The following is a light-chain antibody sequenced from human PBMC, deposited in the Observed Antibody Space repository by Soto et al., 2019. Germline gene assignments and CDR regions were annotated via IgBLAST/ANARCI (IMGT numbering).Light chain of an antibody. CDR1: QSINSRY. Sequence: EIVLTQSPGTLSLSPGERATLSCRASQSINSRYLAWYQQKPGQDPRLLIYGASSRATGIPDRFSGSGSGIDFTLTISRLEPEDFAVYYCQQFGSSPGFTFGPGTIVDMK. CDR3: QQFGSSPGFT. CDR2: GAS. J-gene: IGKJ3*01. V-gene: IGKV3-20*01.